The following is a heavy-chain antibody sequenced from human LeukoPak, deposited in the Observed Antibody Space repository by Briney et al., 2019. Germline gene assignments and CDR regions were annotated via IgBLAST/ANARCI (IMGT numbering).Heavy chain of an antibody. CDR3: ARDVAAQDYGGNSVDY. CDR2: INPNSGGT. Sequence: GTSVTVSCKTSGFTFSNSAIQWVRQAPGQGLEWMGWINPNSGGTIYAQKFQGRVTMTRDTSISTAYMELSRLTSDDTAVYYCARDVAAQDYGGNSVDYWGQGTLVTVSS. CDR1: GFTFSNSA. D-gene: IGHD4-23*01. J-gene: IGHJ4*02. V-gene: IGHV1-2*02.